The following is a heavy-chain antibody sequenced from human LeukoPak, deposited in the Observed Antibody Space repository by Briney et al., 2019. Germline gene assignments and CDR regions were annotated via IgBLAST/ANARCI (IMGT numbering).Heavy chain of an antibody. CDR3: ARDSYCLDH. V-gene: IGHV3-30-3*01. CDR1: AFRLSNYA. D-gene: IGHD5-18*01. CDR2: ISYDGSNK. Sequence: PGRSLRLSCAASAFRLSNYAMDWVRQAPGKGLEWVAVISYDGSNKYYADSVKGRFTISRDNSKNTLYLQMNSLRGEDTAVYYCARDSYCLDHWGQGTLVTVSS. J-gene: IGHJ4*02.